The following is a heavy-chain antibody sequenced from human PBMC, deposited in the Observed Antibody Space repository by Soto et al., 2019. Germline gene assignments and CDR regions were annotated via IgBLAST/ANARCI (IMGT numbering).Heavy chain of an antibody. D-gene: IGHD1-26*01. J-gene: IGHJ3*02. Sequence: SETLSLTCTVSDGSIGSSDYDWGWIRQPPGNGLEWIGTVSYSRRTYYNLSLKSRVTISVDTPKNQFSLKLSSVTAADAAVYYCARRPIVGDTVKHAFDIWGQGTMVTVS. V-gene: IGHV4-39*01. CDR3: ARRPIVGDTVKHAFDI. CDR1: DGSIGSSDYD. CDR2: VSYSRRT.